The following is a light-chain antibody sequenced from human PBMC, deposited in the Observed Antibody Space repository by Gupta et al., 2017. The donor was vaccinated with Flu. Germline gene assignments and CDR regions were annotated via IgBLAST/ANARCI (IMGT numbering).Light chain of an antibody. CDR1: QSDWSNY. CDR2: GAS. J-gene: IGKJ1*01. Sequence: VTLVLSPGERATPSCRGSQSDWSNYLAWYQQNTGQAPRLLIYGASSRTSGIPDRFRGRGWGTVFILNISRLEPEDFAVYYCQQYGSFPWTFGQGTKVEIK. V-gene: IGKV3-20*01. CDR3: QQYGSFPWT.